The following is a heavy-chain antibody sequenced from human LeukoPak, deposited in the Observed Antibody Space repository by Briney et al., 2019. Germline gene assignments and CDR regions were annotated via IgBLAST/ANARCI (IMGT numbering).Heavy chain of an antibody. CDR3: AKGFDIVTGYYVYYFDY. V-gene: IGHV3-23*01. CDR1: GFTFSSYA. J-gene: IGHJ4*02. Sequence: GGSLRLSCAASGFTFSSYAMSWFRQAPGKGLEWVSAIIGSGGSTFYADSVKGRFTISRDNSKNTLYLQMNSLRAEDTAVYYCAKGFDIVTGYYVYYFDYWGQGTLVTVSS. D-gene: IGHD3-9*01. CDR2: IIGSGGST.